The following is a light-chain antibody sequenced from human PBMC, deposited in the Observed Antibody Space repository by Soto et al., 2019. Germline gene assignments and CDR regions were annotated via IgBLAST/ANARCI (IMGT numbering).Light chain of an antibody. J-gene: IGLJ1*01. CDR2: EVT. V-gene: IGLV2-8*01. CDR3: SSYRRSTTFV. CDR1: SSDVGRYNY. Sequence: QSALTQPPSASGSPGQSVTISCIGTSSDVGRYNYVSWYQHHPGKAPKLIIYEVTKRPSGVPDRFSGSKSGDTASLTISGLQAEDEADYYCSSYRRSTTFVFGTGTKLTVL.